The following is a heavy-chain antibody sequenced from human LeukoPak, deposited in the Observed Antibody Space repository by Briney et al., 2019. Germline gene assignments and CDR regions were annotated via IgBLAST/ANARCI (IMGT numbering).Heavy chain of an antibody. V-gene: IGHV3-11*03. D-gene: IGHD2-15*01. Sequence: AGGSLRLSCAASGFTFSTYFMHWVRQAPGKGLEWVSYISGSSSYTIYADSVKGRFTISRDNAKNSLYLQMNSLRAEDTAVYYCARRLGYCSGGSCRYYFDYWGQGTLVTVSS. CDR2: ISGSSSYT. CDR3: ARRLGYCSGGSCRYYFDY. CDR1: GFTFSTYF. J-gene: IGHJ4*02.